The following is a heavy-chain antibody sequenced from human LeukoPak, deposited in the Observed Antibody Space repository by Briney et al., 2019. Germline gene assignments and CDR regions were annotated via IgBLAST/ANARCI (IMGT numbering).Heavy chain of an antibody. V-gene: IGHV3-23*01. D-gene: IGHD3-3*01. CDR2: ISGSGGST. J-gene: IGHJ4*02. Sequence: GGSLRLSCTASGFTFSSYAMSWVRQAPGKGLEWVSVISGSGGSTSYADSVKGRFTISRDNSKNTLYLQMNSLRAEDTAVYYCAKGMEQFLEWLHLFDYWGQGTLVTVSS. CDR1: GFTFSSYA. CDR3: AKGMEQFLEWLHLFDY.